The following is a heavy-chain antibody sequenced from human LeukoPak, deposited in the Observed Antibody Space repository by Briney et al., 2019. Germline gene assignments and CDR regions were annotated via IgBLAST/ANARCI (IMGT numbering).Heavy chain of an antibody. V-gene: IGHV3-21*01. CDR1: GFTFSSYS. Sequence: GGSLRLSCAASGFTFSSYSMNWVRQAPGKGLEWVSSISSSSHIYYADSVKGRFTISRDNAKNSLYLQMNSLRAEDTAVYYCARPLASTVPQGYWGPGTLVTVSS. J-gene: IGHJ4*02. CDR3: ARPLASTVPQGY. CDR2: ISSSSHI. D-gene: IGHD4-17*01.